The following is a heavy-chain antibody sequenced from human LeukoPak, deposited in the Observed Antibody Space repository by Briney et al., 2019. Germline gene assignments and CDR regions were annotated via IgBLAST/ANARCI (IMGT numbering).Heavy chain of an antibody. CDR3: AREYSDQLRYFDY. D-gene: IGHD4-17*01. J-gene: IGHJ4*02. CDR1: GGSISSGSYY. Sequence: SETLSLTCTVSGGSISSGSYYWSWIRQPAGKGLEWIGRIYTSGSTNYNPSLKSRVTISVDTSKNQFSLKLSSVTAADTAVYYCAREYSDQLRYFDYWGQGSLVTVSS. V-gene: IGHV4-61*02. CDR2: IYTSGST.